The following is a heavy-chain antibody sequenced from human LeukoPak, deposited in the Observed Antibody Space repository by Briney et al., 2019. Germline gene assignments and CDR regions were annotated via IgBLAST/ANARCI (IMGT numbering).Heavy chain of an antibody. CDR1: GGTFSSYA. V-gene: IGHV1-69*13. Sequence: SVKVSCKASGGTFSSYAISWVRQAPGQGLKWMGGIIPIFGTANYAQKVQGRVTITADESTSTAYMELSSLRSEDTAVYYCARDPRDGDAFDIWGQGTMVTVSS. J-gene: IGHJ3*02. CDR3: ARDPRDGDAFDI. CDR2: IIPIFGTA.